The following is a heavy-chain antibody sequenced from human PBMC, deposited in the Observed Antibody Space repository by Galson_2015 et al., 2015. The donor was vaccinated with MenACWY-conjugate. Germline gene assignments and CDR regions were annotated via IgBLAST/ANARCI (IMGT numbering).Heavy chain of an antibody. Sequence: PALVKPTQTLTLTCTFSGFSLSTYEMCIYWVRQPPGKALEWLAHIDWRDNKYYTTSLKTRLTISKDTSTNQVVLTMTNVDPVDTATYYCARMHIVLDATDAFDIWGQGTMVTVSS. CDR3: ARMHIVLDATDAFDI. CDR2: IDWRDNK. CDR1: GFSLSTYEMC. J-gene: IGHJ3*02. D-gene: IGHD3-22*01. V-gene: IGHV2-70*18.